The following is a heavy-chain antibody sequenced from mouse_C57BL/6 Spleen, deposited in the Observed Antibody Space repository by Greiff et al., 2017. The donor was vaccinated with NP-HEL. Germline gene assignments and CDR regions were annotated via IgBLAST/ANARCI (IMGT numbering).Heavy chain of an antibody. J-gene: IGHJ4*01. V-gene: IGHV1-55*01. Sequence: QVQLQQSGAELVKPGASVKMSCKASGYTFTSYWITWVKQRPGQGLEWIGDIYPGSGSTNYNEKFKSKATLTVDTSSSTAYMQLSSLTSEDSAVYYCARGEPRRAMDYWGQGTSVTVSS. D-gene: IGHD3-1*01. CDR3: ARGEPRRAMDY. CDR1: GYTFTSYW. CDR2: IYPGSGST.